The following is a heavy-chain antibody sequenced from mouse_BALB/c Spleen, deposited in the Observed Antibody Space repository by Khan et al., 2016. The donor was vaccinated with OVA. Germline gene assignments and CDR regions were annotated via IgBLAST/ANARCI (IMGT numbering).Heavy chain of an antibody. V-gene: IGHV9-3-1*01. CDR2: INTYTGEP. D-gene: IGHD2-10*01. Sequence: QIQLVQSGPELKKPGETVKISCKASGYSFTNYGINWVKQSPGKALKWIGWINTYTGEPTYADDFKGRFAFSLETSANTAYLQINILKNEDTATYFCARPPYFSYALDYWGQGTSVTVSS. J-gene: IGHJ4*01. CDR1: GYSFTNYG. CDR3: ARPPYFSYALDY.